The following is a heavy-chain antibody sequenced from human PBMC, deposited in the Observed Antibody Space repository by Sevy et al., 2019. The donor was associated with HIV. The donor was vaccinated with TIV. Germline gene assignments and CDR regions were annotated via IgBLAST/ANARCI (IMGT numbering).Heavy chain of an antibody. J-gene: IGHJ4*02. Sequence: GGSLRLSCAASGFTFSSYSMNWVRQAPGKGLEWVSSISSSSSNIYYADSVKGRFTISRDNAKNSLYLQMNSLRAEDTAVYYCARDPRTAAAGPRYFDYWGQGTLVTVSS. CDR1: GFTFSSYS. D-gene: IGHD6-13*01. V-gene: IGHV3-21*01. CDR3: ARDPRTAAAGPRYFDY. CDR2: ISSSSSNI.